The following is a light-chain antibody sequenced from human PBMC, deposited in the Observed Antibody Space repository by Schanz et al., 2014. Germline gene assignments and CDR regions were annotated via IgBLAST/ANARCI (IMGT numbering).Light chain of an antibody. V-gene: IGKV3D-20*02. J-gene: IGKJ4*01. Sequence: EIVLTQSPETLSLSPGERATLSCRASQSVHSTSLAWYQQKPGQAPRLLIYGASTRATGIPDRFSGSGSGADFTLTISSLEPEDFAVYYCQQRTSWPLTFGGGTKVEIK. CDR3: QQRTSWPLT. CDR2: GAS. CDR1: QSVHSTS.